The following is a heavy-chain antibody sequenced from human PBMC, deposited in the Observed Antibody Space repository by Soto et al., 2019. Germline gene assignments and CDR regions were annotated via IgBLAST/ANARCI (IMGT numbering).Heavy chain of an antibody. CDR2: LYYSGNT. V-gene: IGHV4-39*01. Sequence: QLQLQESGPGLVKPSETLSLTCTVSGGSISSFNYFWGWIRQPPGKGLEWIGSLYYSGNTYYNSSLQSRVPISVATSKKQCTLTLRSVTAADTAVYYCARGGDSTFNWFDPWGQGTRVTVSP. J-gene: IGHJ5*02. CDR3: ARGGDSTFNWFDP. CDR1: GGSISSFNYF. D-gene: IGHD2-21*02.